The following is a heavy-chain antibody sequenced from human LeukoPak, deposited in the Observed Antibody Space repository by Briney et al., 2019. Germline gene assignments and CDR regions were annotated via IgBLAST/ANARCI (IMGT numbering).Heavy chain of an antibody. Sequence: GGSLRLSCAASGFTFSSHGMHWVRQGPGKGLEWVAVISYDGSNKYYADSVKGRFTISRDNSKNTLYLQMNSLRAEDTAVYYCARGYCSGGSCYGMDVWGQGTTVTVSS. V-gene: IGHV3-30*19. D-gene: IGHD2-15*01. CDR3: ARGYCSGGSCYGMDV. CDR2: ISYDGSNK. J-gene: IGHJ6*02. CDR1: GFTFSSHG.